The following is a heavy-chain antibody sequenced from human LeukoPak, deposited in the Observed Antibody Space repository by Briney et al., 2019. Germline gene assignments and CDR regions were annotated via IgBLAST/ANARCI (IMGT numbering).Heavy chain of an antibody. CDR2: FDPEDGET. CDR3: ATYLDYGDYRASDY. Sequence: ASVKVSCKVSGYTLTELSMHWVRQAPGKGLEWMGGFDPEDGETIYAQKFQGRVTMTEDTSTDTAYMELSSLRSEDTAVYYCATYLDYGDYRASDYWGQGTLVTVSS. J-gene: IGHJ4*02. D-gene: IGHD4-17*01. V-gene: IGHV1-24*01. CDR1: GYTLTELS.